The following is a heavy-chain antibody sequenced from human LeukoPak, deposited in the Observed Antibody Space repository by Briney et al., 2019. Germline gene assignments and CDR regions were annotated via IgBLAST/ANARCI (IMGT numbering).Heavy chain of an antibody. Sequence: PGGSLRLSCAASGFTFSTYEMNWVRQAPGKGLEWVSHISSSGSTIYYADSVKGRFTIARDNSKNTLYLQMNSLRAEDTAVYFCAKGRGWLQFFDYWGQGTLVTVSS. D-gene: IGHD5-24*01. J-gene: IGHJ4*02. CDR1: GFTFSTYE. CDR2: ISSSGSTI. V-gene: IGHV3-48*03. CDR3: AKGRGWLQFFDY.